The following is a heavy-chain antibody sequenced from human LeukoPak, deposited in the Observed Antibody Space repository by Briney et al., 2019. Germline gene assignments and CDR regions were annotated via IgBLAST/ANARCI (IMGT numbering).Heavy chain of an antibody. CDR2: ISCSGGST. CDR1: GFTFSSYA. Sequence: GGSLRLSCAASGFTFSSYAMSWVRQAPGKGLEWVSAISCSGGSTYYADSVKGRFTISRDNSKNTLYLQMNSLRAEDTAVYYCAKDRERFFSAAGTWGQGTLVTVSS. CDR3: AKDRERFFSAAGT. J-gene: IGHJ4*02. D-gene: IGHD6-13*01. V-gene: IGHV3-23*01.